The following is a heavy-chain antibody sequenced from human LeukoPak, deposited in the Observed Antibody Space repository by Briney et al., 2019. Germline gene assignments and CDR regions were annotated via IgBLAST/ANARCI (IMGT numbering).Heavy chain of an antibody. CDR1: GFTFDDYA. D-gene: IGHD2-15*01. CDR3: AKDRAGSIVVVVAATNSFDY. CDR2: ISWNSGSI. V-gene: IGHV3-9*01. Sequence: PGGSLRLSCAASGFTFDDYAMHWVRQAPGKGLEWVSGISWNSGSIGYADSVKGRFTISRDNAKNSLYLQMNSLRAEDTALYCCAKDRAGSIVVVVAATNSFDYWGQGTLVTVSS. J-gene: IGHJ4*02.